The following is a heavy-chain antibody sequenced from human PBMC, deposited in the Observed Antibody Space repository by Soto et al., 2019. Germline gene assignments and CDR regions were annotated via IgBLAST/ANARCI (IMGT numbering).Heavy chain of an antibody. CDR1: GFTFSGKKY. V-gene: IGHV3-53*01. Sequence: ESGGGLIQPGGSLRLSCAASGFTFSGKKYLAWVRQAPGKGLEWVSALYNTDGTYYADSVKGRFSTSKDHSKNTFYLQLHSLRPDDTAVYYCASWLLREHAFDVWGLGTMVTVSS. CDR2: LYNTDGT. D-gene: IGHD2-15*01. CDR3: ASWLLREHAFDV. J-gene: IGHJ3*01.